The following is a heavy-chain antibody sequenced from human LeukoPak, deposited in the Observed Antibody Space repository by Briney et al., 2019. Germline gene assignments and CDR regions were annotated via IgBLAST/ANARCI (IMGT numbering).Heavy chain of an antibody. V-gene: IGHV3-20*04. Sequence: GGSLRLTCATPGYTFDDYGMSWVRQAPGKVLERDSGINWNGGSTGAADSVKSRFTISRDNAKTSLYLQMNSLRAEDTALYYCARYGYCTNGVCSIVYWGQGTLVTVSS. CDR2: INWNGGST. D-gene: IGHD2-8*01. CDR3: ARYGYCTNGVCSIVY. J-gene: IGHJ4*02. CDR1: GYTFDDYG.